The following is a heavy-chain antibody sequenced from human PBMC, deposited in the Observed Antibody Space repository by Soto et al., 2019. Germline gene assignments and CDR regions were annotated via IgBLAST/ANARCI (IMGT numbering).Heavy chain of an antibody. Sequence: QVQLVESGGGVVQPGRSLRHSCAASGFTFSSYGMHWVRQAPGKGLEWVAVISYDGSNKYYADSVKGRFTISRDNSKNTLYLQINSLRAEDTAVYYCAKDIISEAMGRYYLDYWGQGTLVTVSS. CDR3: AKDIISEAMGRYYLDY. J-gene: IGHJ4*02. CDR2: ISYDGSNK. V-gene: IGHV3-30*18. CDR1: GFTFSSYG. D-gene: IGHD3-10*01.